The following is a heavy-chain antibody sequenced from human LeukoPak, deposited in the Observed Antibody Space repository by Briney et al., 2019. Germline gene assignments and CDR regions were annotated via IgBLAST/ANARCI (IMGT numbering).Heavy chain of an antibody. V-gene: IGHV3-30*04. CDR3: ARDYDY. J-gene: IGHJ4*02. CDR1: GFTFSSYA. Sequence: GGSLRLSCAASGFTFSSYAMHWVRQAPGKELEWVAVISYDGSNKYYADSVKGRFTISRDNSKNTLYLQMNSLRAEDTAVYYCARDYDYWGQGTLVTVSS. CDR2: ISYDGSNK.